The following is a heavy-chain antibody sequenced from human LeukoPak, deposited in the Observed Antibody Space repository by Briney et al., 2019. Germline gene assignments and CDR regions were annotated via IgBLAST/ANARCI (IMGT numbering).Heavy chain of an antibody. Sequence: PGGSLRLSCAASGFTFSSYAMSWVRQAPGKGLEWVSAISGSGGSTYYADSVKGRFTISRDNSKNTLYLQMNSLRAEDTAVYYCAKDYDILTGYYTQYYFDYWGQGTLVTVSS. J-gene: IGHJ4*02. CDR3: AKDYDILTGYYTQYYFDY. CDR2: ISGSGGST. D-gene: IGHD3-9*01. CDR1: GFTFSSYA. V-gene: IGHV3-23*01.